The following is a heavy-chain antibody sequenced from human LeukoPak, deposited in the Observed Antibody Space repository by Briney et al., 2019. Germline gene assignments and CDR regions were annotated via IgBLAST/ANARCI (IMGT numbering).Heavy chain of an antibody. V-gene: IGHV4-31*03. CDR1: GGSISSGGYY. D-gene: IGHD1-26*01. CDR3: ARDLVGATTGAFDI. Sequence: SETLSLTCTVSGGSISSGGYYWSWIRQHPGKGLEWIGYIYYSGSTYYNPSLKSRVTISVVTSKNQFSLKLSSVTAADTAVYYCARDLVGATTGAFDIWGQGTMVTVSS. CDR2: IYYSGST. J-gene: IGHJ3*02.